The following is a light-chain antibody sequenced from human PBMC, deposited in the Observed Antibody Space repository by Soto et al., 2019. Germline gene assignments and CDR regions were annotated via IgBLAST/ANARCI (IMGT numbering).Light chain of an antibody. V-gene: IGLV2-8*01. J-gene: IGLJ2*01. Sequence: QSALTQPPSASGSPGQSVTISFTGTSSDVGGYDLVSWYQQHPGKAPKLILYEVAKRPSGVPARFSGFKSGNTDSLTVSGLQADDESDYYCSSFAGNNNLFGGGTKLTVL. CDR1: SSDVGGYDL. CDR2: EVA. CDR3: SSFAGNNNL.